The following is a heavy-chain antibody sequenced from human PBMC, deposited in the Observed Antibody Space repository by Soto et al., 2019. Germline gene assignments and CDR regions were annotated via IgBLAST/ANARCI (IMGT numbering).Heavy chain of an antibody. Sequence: QVQLQESGPGLLKPSQTLSLTCTVSGGSISSGGYYWSWIRQHPGKGLEWIGYIYYSGSTYYNPSLKSRVTISVDTSKNQFSLKLSSVTAADTAVYYCARDTRPLGELSLYYAFDIWGQGTMVTVSS. J-gene: IGHJ3*02. CDR1: GGSISSGGYY. CDR2: IYYSGST. D-gene: IGHD3-16*02. V-gene: IGHV4-31*03. CDR3: ARDTRPLGELSLYYAFDI.